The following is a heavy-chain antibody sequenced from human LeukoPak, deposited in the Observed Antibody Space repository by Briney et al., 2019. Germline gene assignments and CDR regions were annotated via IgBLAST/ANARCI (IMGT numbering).Heavy chain of an antibody. D-gene: IGHD3-22*01. CDR3: VKDMEYYYDSSDYSPFYSYYMDV. CDR2: ISGRGANT. CDR1: GYTFSSHA. Sequence: GGSLRLSCAASGYTFSSHAMSWVRQAPGKGLAGVPAISGRGANTYYADSVKGRFTISRDNSKNTLYLQMNNLRAEDTAIYYCVKDMEYYYDSSDYSPFYSYYMDVWGKGTTVTVSS. J-gene: IGHJ6*03. V-gene: IGHV3-23*01.